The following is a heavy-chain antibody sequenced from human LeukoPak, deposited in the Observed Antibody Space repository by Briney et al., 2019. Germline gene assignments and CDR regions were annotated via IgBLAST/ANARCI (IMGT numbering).Heavy chain of an antibody. CDR2: IQNDGGNE. J-gene: IGHJ4*02. CDR1: GFTFSIHG. CDR3: ARDRSSSFDY. Sequence: SGGSLRPSCAASGFTFSIHGMHWVRQAPGKGLEWLTLIQNDGGNEYYADSVKGRFTISRDNSKNTLFLQLNSLRAEDTAVYYCARDRSSSFDYWGPGTLVAVSS. V-gene: IGHV3-30*02.